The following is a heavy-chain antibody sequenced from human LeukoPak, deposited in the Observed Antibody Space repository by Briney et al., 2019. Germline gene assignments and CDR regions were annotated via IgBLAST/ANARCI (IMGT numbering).Heavy chain of an antibody. V-gene: IGHV1-2*02. J-gene: IGHJ4*02. CDR2: INPNSGGT. CDR1: GYTFTGYY. Sequence: GASVKVSCKASGYTFTGYYMHWVRQAPGQGLEWMGWINPNSGGTNYAQKFQGRVTMTRDTSISTAYMELSRLRSDDTAVYYCARGEDLMRWELRFDYWGQGTLVTVSS. CDR3: ARGEDLMRWELRFDY. D-gene: IGHD1-26*01.